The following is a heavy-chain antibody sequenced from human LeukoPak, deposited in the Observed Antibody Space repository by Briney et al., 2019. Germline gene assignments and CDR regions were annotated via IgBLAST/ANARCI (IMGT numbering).Heavy chain of an antibody. CDR1: GFPFNKYS. J-gene: IGHJ3*02. CDR3: SSDGVGVLPGDAFGI. V-gene: IGHV3-48*01. Sequence: GGSLRLSCATSGFPFNKYSMNWVRQAPGKGLEWVSYISRGGDNIVYYADSVRGRFTISRDEAKSSVYLQMNSLRVEDTAVYYCSSDGVGVLPGDAFGIWGQGTMVTVSS. D-gene: IGHD1-26*01. CDR2: ISRGGDNIV.